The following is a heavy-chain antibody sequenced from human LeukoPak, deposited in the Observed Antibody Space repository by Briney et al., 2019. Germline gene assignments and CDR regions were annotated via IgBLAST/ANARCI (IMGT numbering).Heavy chain of an antibody. V-gene: IGHV1-69*05. CDR3: ARPARSCSGGSCHTLHFDY. J-gene: IGHJ4*02. D-gene: IGHD2-15*01. CDR2: IIPIFGTA. Sequence: SVKVSCKASGGTFSSYAISWVRQAPGQRLEWMGRIIPIFGTANYAQKFQGRVTITTDESTSTAYMELSSLRSEDTAVYYCARPARSCSGGSCHTLHFDYWGQGTLVTVSS. CDR1: GGTFSSYA.